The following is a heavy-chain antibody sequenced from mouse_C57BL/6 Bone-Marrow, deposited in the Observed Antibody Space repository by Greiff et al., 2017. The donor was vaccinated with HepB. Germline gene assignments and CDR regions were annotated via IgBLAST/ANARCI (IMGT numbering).Heavy chain of an antibody. CDR1: GYTFTSYW. CDR3: ARKWLSMDY. V-gene: IGHV1-50*01. CDR2: IDPSDSYT. J-gene: IGHJ4*01. D-gene: IGHD1-3*01. Sequence: QVQLQQSGAELVKPGASVKLSCKASGYTFTSYWMQWVKHGPGQALEWIGEIDPSDSYTNYNQKFKGKATLTVDTSSSTAYMQLSSLTSEDSAVYYCARKWLSMDYWGQGTSVTVSS.